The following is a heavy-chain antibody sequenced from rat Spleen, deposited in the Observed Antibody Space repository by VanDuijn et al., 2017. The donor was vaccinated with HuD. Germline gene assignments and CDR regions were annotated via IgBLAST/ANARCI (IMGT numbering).Heavy chain of an antibody. J-gene: IGHJ4*01. CDR2: ISSDGTRI. Sequence: EVQLVESGGGLVQPGRSLKLSCAASGFTFSSFPMAWVRQAPTKGLEWVASISSDGTRIYYQDSVKGRFTISRDNAKSTLYLQMDSLRSEDTASYYCARHERSGYVMDAWGQGASVTVSS. V-gene: IGHV5-29*01. CDR3: ARHERSGYVMDA. D-gene: IGHD4-3*01. CDR1: GFTFSSFP.